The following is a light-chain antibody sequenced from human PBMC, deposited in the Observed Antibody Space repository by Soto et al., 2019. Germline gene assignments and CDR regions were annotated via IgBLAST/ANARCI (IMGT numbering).Light chain of an antibody. CDR3: QESFFTLGT. J-gene: IGKJ1*01. Sequence: DIQLTQSPSSLSASVGDRVTITCRASQTIDTYLNWYQHKPGTAPKVLIYAATYLQNGVPSRFSGTGSGAEFTLTINNLQREDFATYYCQESFFTLGTFGRGTKVDIK. CDR1: QTIDTY. V-gene: IGKV1-39*01. CDR2: AAT.